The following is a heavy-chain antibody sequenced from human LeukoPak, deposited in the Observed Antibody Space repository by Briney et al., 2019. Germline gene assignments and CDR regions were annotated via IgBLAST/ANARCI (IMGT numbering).Heavy chain of an antibody. J-gene: IGHJ4*02. Sequence: SETLSLTCTVSGGSISSYYWSWIRQPPGKGLEWIAYIYYSGSTNYNPSLKSRVTISVDTSKNQFSLKLSSVTAADTAVYYCARAPYYYDSSGRAPYYFDYWGQGTLVTVSS. V-gene: IGHV4-59*01. CDR1: GGSISSYY. CDR3: ARAPYYYDSSGRAPYYFDY. CDR2: IYYSGST. D-gene: IGHD3-22*01.